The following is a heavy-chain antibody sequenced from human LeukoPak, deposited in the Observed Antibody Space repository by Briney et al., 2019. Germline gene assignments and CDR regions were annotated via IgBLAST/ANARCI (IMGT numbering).Heavy chain of an antibody. CDR1: GGSISSSSYY. V-gene: IGHV4-39*07. Sequence: SETLSLTCTVSGGSISSSSYYWGWIRQPPGKGLEWIGSIYYSGSTYYNPSLKSRVTISVDTSKNQFSLKLSSVTAADTAVYYCARDRRYSDSSGYMRGFDYWGQGTLVTVSS. CDR2: IYYSGST. D-gene: IGHD3-22*01. CDR3: ARDRRYSDSSGYMRGFDY. J-gene: IGHJ4*02.